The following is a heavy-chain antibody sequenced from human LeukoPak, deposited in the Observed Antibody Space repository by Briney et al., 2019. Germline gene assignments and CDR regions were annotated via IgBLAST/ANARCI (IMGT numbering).Heavy chain of an antibody. CDR3: ARVFNGYSYGYGYYYMDV. J-gene: IGHJ6*03. Sequence: ASVKVSCEASGYTFTSYGISWVRQPPGQGLEWMGWISAYNGNTNYAQKPPGRVTMTTDTSTSTAYMELRSLRSDDTAVYYCARVFNGYSYGYGYYYMDVWGKGTTVTVSS. V-gene: IGHV1-18*01. D-gene: IGHD5-18*01. CDR1: GYTFTSYG. CDR2: ISAYNGNT.